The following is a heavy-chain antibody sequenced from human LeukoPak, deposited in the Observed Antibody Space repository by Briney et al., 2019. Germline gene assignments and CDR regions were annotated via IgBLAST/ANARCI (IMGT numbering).Heavy chain of an antibody. Sequence: SETLSLTCAVYGGSFSGYYWSWIRQPPGKGLERIGEVNHSGSTNYNPSLKSRVTISVDTSKNQFSLKLSSVTAADTAVYYCASAYDSSGYPGYWGQGTLVTVSS. V-gene: IGHV4-34*01. CDR1: GGSFSGYY. CDR2: VNHSGST. CDR3: ASAYDSSGYPGY. J-gene: IGHJ4*02. D-gene: IGHD3-22*01.